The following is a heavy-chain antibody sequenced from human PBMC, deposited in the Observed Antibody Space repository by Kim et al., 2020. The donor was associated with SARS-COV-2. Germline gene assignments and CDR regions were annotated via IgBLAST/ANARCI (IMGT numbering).Heavy chain of an antibody. CDR1: GGTFSSYA. D-gene: IGHD6-13*01. CDR2: IIPIFGTA. V-gene: IGHV1-69*13. Sequence: SVKVSCKASGGTFSSYAISWVRQAPGQGLEWMGGIIPIFGTANYAQKFQGRVTITADESTSIAYMELSSLRSEDTAVYYCARARLEQLPRKKYYYYGMDVWGQGTTVTVSS. CDR3: ARARLEQLPRKKYYYYGMDV. J-gene: IGHJ6*02.